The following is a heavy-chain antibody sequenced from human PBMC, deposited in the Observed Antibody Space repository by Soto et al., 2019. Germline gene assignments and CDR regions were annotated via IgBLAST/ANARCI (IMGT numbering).Heavy chain of an antibody. Sequence: GGSLRLSCAASGFTFSSYAMSRVRQAPGKGLEWVSAISGSGGSTYYADSVKGRFTISRDNSKNMLYLQMNSLRAEDTAVYYCAKALRGDYGDYKKLGSYYFDYWGQGTLVTVSS. V-gene: IGHV3-23*01. D-gene: IGHD4-17*01. J-gene: IGHJ4*02. CDR1: GFTFSSYA. CDR2: ISGSGGST. CDR3: AKALRGDYGDYKKLGSYYFDY.